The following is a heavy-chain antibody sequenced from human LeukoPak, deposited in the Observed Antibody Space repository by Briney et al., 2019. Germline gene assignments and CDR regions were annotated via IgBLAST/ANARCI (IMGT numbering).Heavy chain of an antibody. V-gene: IGHV1-46*01. J-gene: IGHJ3*02. CDR3: AREFMVRGVHDAFDI. CDR2: INPSGSST. CDR1: GYTFTRYY. D-gene: IGHD3-10*01. Sequence: ASVKVSCKASGYTFTRYYMHWVRQAPGQGLEWVGIINPSGSSTSYAQKFQGRVTMTRDMSTSTVYMELSSLRSDDTGVYYCAREFMVRGVHDAFDIWGQGTMVTVSS.